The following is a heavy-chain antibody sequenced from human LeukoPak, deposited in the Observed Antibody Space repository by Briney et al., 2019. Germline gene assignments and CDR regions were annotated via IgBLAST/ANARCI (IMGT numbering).Heavy chain of an antibody. Sequence: SETLSLTCTVSGGSISSYYWSWIRQPAGKGLEWIGRIYTSGSTNCNPSLKSRVTMSVDTSKNQFSLKLSSVTAADTAVYYCALAGELLEAFDIWGQGTMVTVSS. CDR3: ALAGELLEAFDI. CDR1: GGSISSYY. V-gene: IGHV4-4*07. D-gene: IGHD1-26*01. J-gene: IGHJ3*02. CDR2: IYTSGST.